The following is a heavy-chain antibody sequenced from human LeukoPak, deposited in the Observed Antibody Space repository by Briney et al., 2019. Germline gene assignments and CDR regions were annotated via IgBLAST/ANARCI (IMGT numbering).Heavy chain of an antibody. Sequence: PSETLSLTCAVYGGSFSGYYWSWIRQPPGKGLEWIGYIYYSGSTNYNPSLKSRVTISVDTSKNQFSLKLSSVTAADTAVYYCARDYGYGGSYDYWGQGTLVTVSS. J-gene: IGHJ4*02. CDR2: IYYSGST. CDR1: GGSFSGYY. CDR3: ARDYGYGGSYDY. D-gene: IGHD4-23*01. V-gene: IGHV4-59*01.